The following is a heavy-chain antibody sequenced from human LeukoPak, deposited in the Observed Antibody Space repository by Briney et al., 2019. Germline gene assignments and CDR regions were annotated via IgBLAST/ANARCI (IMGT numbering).Heavy chain of an antibody. CDR3: ARSSGIGWYDY. V-gene: IGHV3-53*01. CDR1: GFTVSSNY. J-gene: IGHJ4*02. D-gene: IGHD6-19*01. CDR2: IYSGGST. Sequence: PGGSLRLSCAASGFTVSSNYMSWVRQAPGKGLEWVSAIYSGGSTYYADSVMARFTISRDNSKNTLYLLMNNLRAEDTAVYYCARSSGIGWYDYWGQGTLVTVSS.